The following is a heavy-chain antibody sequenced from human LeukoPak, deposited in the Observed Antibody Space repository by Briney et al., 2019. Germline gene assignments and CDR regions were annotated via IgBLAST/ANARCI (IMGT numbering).Heavy chain of an antibody. CDR2: IYHSGST. D-gene: IGHD6-19*01. V-gene: IGHV4-38-2*01. Sequence: KASETLSLTSAVSGYAISSGYYWGWIRQPPGKGLEWVGSIYHSGSTSYKPSLKSRVTKSVDTTTAHFSLNRSYVAAPDASVCSCASDSSGWYLGGPCDYWGQGALVTVSS. CDR1: GYAISSGYY. CDR3: ASDSSGWYLGGPCDY. J-gene: IGHJ4*02.